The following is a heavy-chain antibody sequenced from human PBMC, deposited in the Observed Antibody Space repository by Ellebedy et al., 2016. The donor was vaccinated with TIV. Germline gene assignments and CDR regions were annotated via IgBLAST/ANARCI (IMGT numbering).Heavy chain of an antibody. CDR1: GYSFINYW. V-gene: IGHV5-51*01. J-gene: IGHJ3*02. Sequence: GESLKISCQGSGYSFINYWIGWVRQMPGKGLGWVGIIYYGDSEIKYNPSVQGQVTISVDKSINTASLQWSRLKASDTAIYYCPGRGLGMGWDYAFDIWGQGTMVTVSS. CDR2: IYYGDSEI. CDR3: PGRGLGMGWDYAFDI. D-gene: IGHD7-27*01.